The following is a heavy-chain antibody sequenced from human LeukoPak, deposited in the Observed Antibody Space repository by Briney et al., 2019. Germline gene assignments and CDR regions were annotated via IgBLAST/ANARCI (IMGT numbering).Heavy chain of an antibody. CDR1: GFTLSSYW. Sequence: GGSLRLSCAASGFTLSSYWMHWVRQAPGKGLVWVSRINDDGSSTPYANSVKGRFTISRDNAKNTLYLQMHSLRADDTAVYYCARGSTSGWPDYFDYWGQGTVVTVSS. CDR2: INDDGSST. V-gene: IGHV3-74*01. D-gene: IGHD6-19*01. CDR3: ARGSTSGWPDYFDY. J-gene: IGHJ4*02.